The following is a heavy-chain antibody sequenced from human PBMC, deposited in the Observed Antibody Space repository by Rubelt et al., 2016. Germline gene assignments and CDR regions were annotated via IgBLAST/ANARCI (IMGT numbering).Heavy chain of an antibody. D-gene: IGHD1-26*01. CDR1: GYTFTNYG. J-gene: IGHJ4*02. Sequence: QVQLVQSGPEVKKPGASVKVSCKASGYTFTNYGIPWVRQAPGQGLEWLGWISAYTGNTNYAQILQDRVTVPTDTSTSTAYMELRSLRSDDTAVYYCARDHSGSYSFDFWGQGTLVTVSS. CDR3: ARDHSGSYSFDF. CDR2: ISAYTGNT. V-gene: IGHV1-18*01.